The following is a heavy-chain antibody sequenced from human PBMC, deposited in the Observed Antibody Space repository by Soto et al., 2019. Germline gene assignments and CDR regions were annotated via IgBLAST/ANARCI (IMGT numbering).Heavy chain of an antibody. D-gene: IGHD2-15*01. CDR2: ISPSTSHI. CDR3: SGCSGGACHQNYGMEG. CDR1: GFTFSSCT. V-gene: IGHV3-21*01. Sequence: EVHLVESGGGLVKPGGSLRLSCAVSGFTFSSCTMNWVRQAPGKGLEWVSSISPSTSHIYYADSVKGRFTISRDNAKNSLFLQMNSLRAADTAVYYCSGCSGGACHQNYGMEGWGQGTTVTVSS. J-gene: IGHJ6*02.